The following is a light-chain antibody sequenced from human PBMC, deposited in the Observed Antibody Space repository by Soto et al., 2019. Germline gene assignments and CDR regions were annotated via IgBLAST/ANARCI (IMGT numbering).Light chain of an antibody. CDR1: ESLLHITGETF. J-gene: IGKJ5*01. CDR3: MQSTQLPPT. Sequence: DVVMTQSPLSLPVAPGQPASSSCKSSESLLHITGETFLFWYLQKPGQSPQLLIYEVSTRVSGVPDRFSGSGSGTDFTLEISRVETDDVGIYYCMQSTQLPPTFGQGTQLEIK. V-gene: IGKV2D-29*02. CDR2: EVS.